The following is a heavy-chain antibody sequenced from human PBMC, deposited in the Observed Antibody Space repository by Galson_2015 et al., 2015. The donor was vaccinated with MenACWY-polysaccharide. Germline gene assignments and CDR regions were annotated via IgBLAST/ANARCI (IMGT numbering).Heavy chain of an antibody. CDR1: GYTFTGYY. Sequence: SVKVSCKASGYTFTGYYMHWVRRAPGQGLEWTGRINPNSGGTNYAQKFQGRVTMTRDTSISTAYMELSRLRSGDTAVYYCAREEQLDTGGLVYFDYWGQGTLVTVSS. CDR2: INPNSGGT. CDR3: AREEQLDTGGLVYFDY. V-gene: IGHV1-2*06. J-gene: IGHJ4*02. D-gene: IGHD6-13*01.